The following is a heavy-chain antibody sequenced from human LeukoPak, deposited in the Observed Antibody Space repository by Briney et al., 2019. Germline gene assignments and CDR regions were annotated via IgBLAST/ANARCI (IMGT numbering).Heavy chain of an antibody. CDR3: ARGSSSSRRDWYFDL. J-gene: IGHJ2*01. CDR1: GGSISSYY. CDR2: IYYGGST. V-gene: IGHV4-59*01. Sequence: SETLSLTCTVSGGSISSYYWSWIRQPPGKGLEWIGYIYYGGSTNYNPSLKSRVTISVDTSKNQFSLKLSSVTAADTAVYYCARGSSSSRRDWYFDLWGRGTLVTVSS. D-gene: IGHD6-6*01.